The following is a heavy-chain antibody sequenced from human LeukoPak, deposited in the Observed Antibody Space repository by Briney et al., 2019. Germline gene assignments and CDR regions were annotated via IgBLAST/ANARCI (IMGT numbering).Heavy chain of an antibody. CDR1: GGSISSSSYY. J-gene: IGHJ4*02. V-gene: IGHV4-39*01. CDR3: ARVAYGSGSSPYFDY. D-gene: IGHD3-10*01. Sequence: SETLSLTCTVSGGSISSSSYYWGWIRQPPGTGLEWLGSIYYSGSTYYNPSLKSRVTISVDTSKNQFSLKLSSVTAADTAVYYCARVAYGSGSSPYFDYWGQGTLVTVSS. CDR2: IYYSGST.